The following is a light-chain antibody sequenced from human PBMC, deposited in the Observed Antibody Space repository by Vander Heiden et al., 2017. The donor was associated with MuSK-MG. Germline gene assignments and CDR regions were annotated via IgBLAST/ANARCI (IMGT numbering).Light chain of an antibody. CDR1: SSDVGGYNY. CDR2: DVS. J-gene: IGLJ2*01. CDR3: SSYTSSSTLSVV. Sequence: QSALTQPASVSGSPGQSITISCTGTSSDVGGYNYVSWYQQHPGKAPKLMSYDVSNRPSGVSNRFSGSKSGNTASLTISGLQAEDEADYYCSSYTSSSTLSVVFGGGTKLTVL. V-gene: IGLV2-14*01.